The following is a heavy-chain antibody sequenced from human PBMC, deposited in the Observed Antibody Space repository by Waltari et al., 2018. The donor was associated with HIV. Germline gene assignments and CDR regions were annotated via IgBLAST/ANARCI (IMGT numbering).Heavy chain of an antibody. V-gene: IGHV4-39*01. D-gene: IGHD3-22*01. Sequence: QLQLQESGPGLVKPSETLSLTCTVSDGYIDRSSYYWGWIRQPPGKGLEWIGSIYYSGSTYDNPSLKSRVTISVDTSKNRFSLKLSSVTAADTAVYYCARHVGGYDSSGYFPYYFDYWGQGALVTVSS. CDR1: DGYIDRSSYY. CDR2: IYYSGST. J-gene: IGHJ4*02. CDR3: ARHVGGYDSSGYFPYYFDY.